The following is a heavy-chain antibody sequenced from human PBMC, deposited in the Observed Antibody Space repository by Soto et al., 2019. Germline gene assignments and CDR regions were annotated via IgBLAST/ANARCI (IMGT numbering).Heavy chain of an antibody. CDR2: IYYSGST. CDR1: GGSISSGGYY. D-gene: IGHD3-10*01. Sequence: QVQLQESGPGLVKPSQTLSLTCTVSGGSISSGGYYWSWIRQHPGKGLEWIGYIYYSGSTYYNPSRQSRVTISVDTSKNQFSLKLSSVTAADTAVYYCARRGYYYYGMDVWGQGTTVTVSS. V-gene: IGHV4-31*03. J-gene: IGHJ6*02. CDR3: ARRGYYYYGMDV.